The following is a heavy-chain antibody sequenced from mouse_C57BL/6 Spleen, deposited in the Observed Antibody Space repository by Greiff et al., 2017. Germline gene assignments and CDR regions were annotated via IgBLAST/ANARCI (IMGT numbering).Heavy chain of an antibody. V-gene: IGHV1-26*01. D-gene: IGHD1-1*01. Sequence: EVQLQQSGPELVKPGASVKISCKASGYTFTDYYMNWVKQSHGKSLEWIGDINPNNGGTSYNQKFKGKATLTVAKSSSTAYMELRSLTSEDSAVYYCARWDYYGSSYSFDYWGQGTPLTVSS. J-gene: IGHJ2*01. CDR2: INPNNGGT. CDR1: GYTFTDYY. CDR3: ARWDYYGSSYSFDY.